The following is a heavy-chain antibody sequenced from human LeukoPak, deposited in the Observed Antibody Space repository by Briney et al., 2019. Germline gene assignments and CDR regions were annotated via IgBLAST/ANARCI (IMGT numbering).Heavy chain of an antibody. CDR2: IYYSGST. CDR1: GGSISSGDYY. CDR3: ARGTYYYDSSGYYYWFDP. V-gene: IGHV4-30-4*01. J-gene: IGHJ5*02. D-gene: IGHD3-22*01. Sequence: PSETLSLTCTVSGGSISSGDYYWSWIRQPPGKGLEWIGYIYYSGSTYYNPSLKSRVTISVDTSKNQFSLKLSSVIAADTAVYYCARGTYYYDSSGYYYWFDPWGQGTLVTVSS.